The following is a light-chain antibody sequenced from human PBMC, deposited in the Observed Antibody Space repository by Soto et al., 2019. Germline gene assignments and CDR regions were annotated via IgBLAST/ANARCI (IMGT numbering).Light chain of an antibody. CDR2: LGS. V-gene: IGKV2-28*01. Sequence: DIVMTQSPLSLPVTPGEPASISCRSSQSLRHSNGYNYLDCYLQKPGQSPQLLIYLGSNRASGVPDRFSGSGSGTDFTLKISRVEDEDVGVYYCMQAIQTPLLTFGGGTKMEIK. J-gene: IGKJ4*01. CDR3: MQAIQTPLLT. CDR1: QSLRHSNGYNY.